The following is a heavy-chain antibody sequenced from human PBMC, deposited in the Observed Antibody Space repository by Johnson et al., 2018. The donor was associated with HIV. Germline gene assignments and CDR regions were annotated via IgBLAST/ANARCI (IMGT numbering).Heavy chain of an antibody. CDR3: ARGRSSTRPSDLGSGAFDI. V-gene: IGHV3-30*04. D-gene: IGHD2-2*01. Sequence: QVQLVESGGGVVQPGRSLRLSCAASGFTFSHYAMHWVRQAPGKGLEWVAFISYEASNKYYADSVKGRFTISRDNSKNTLYLQMNSLRAEDTAVYYCARGRSSTRPSDLGSGAFDIWGQGTMVTVSS. J-gene: IGHJ3*02. CDR2: ISYEASNK. CDR1: GFTFSHYA.